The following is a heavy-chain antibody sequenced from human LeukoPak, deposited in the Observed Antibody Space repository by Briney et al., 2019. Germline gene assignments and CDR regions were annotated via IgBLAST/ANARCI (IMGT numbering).Heavy chain of an antibody. CDR3: AQYILGATCNY. CDR1: GYTFTSYG. J-gene: IGHJ4*02. V-gene: IGHV1-18*01. Sequence: ASVKVSCKASGYTFTSYGISWVRQAPGQGLEWMGWISAYNGNTNYAQKLQGRVTVTTDTSTSTAYMELRSLRSDDTAVYYCAQYILGATCNYWGQGTLVTVSS. CDR2: ISAYNGNT. D-gene: IGHD1-26*01.